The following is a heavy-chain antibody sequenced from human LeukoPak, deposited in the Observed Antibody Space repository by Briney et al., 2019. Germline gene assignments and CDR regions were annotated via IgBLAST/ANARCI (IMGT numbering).Heavy chain of an antibody. D-gene: IGHD1-26*01. Sequence: PSETLSLTCIVSGGSISSYYWSWIRQPAGKGPEWIGRIYASGSTNYNPSVKSRVTMSVDTSKNQFSLKVSSVTAADTAVYYCAREVGATGLDYWGQRTLVTVSS. CDR1: GGSISSYY. CDR2: IYASGST. CDR3: AREVGATGLDY. J-gene: IGHJ4*02. V-gene: IGHV4-4*07.